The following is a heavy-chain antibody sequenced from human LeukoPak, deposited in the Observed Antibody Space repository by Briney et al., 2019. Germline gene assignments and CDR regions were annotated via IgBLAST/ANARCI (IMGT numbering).Heavy chain of an antibody. CDR2: IYYSGST. Sequence: SETLSLTCTVSGGSISSGGYYWSWIRQHPGKGLEWIGYIYYSGSTYYNPSLKSRVTISVDTSKNQFSLKLNSVTAADTAVYYCARLERAVRSGYCSGGNCYYYFGMDVWGQGTTVTVSS. D-gene: IGHD2-15*01. CDR1: GGSISSGGYY. V-gene: IGHV4-31*03. CDR3: ARLERAVRSGYCSGGNCYYYFGMDV. J-gene: IGHJ6*02.